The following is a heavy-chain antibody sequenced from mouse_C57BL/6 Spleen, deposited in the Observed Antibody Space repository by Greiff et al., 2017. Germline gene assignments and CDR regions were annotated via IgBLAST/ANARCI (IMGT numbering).Heavy chain of an antibody. Sequence: VQLQQSGAELVRPGASVKLSCTASGFNIKDDYMHWVKQRPEQGLEWIGWIDPENGDTEYASKFQGKATITADTSSNTAFLQLSSLTSEDTAVYYCTTSAAQATSAMDYWGQGTSVTVSS. V-gene: IGHV14-4*01. J-gene: IGHJ4*01. CDR2: IDPENGDT. CDR3: TTSAAQATSAMDY. CDR1: GFNIKDDY. D-gene: IGHD3-2*02.